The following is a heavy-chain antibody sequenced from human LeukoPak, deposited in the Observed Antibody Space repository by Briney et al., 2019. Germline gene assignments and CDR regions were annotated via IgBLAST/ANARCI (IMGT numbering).Heavy chain of an antibody. Sequence: GGSLRLSCAASGFTFSSYWMHWVRQAPRRGLVWVSRINIDGTSTRYADSVKGRFTISRDNAKNSLYLQMNSLRAEDTAVYYCARDRSSYWFDPWGQGTLVTVSS. CDR3: ARDRSSYWFDP. CDR2: INIDGTST. D-gene: IGHD2-2*01. V-gene: IGHV3-74*01. J-gene: IGHJ5*02. CDR1: GFTFSSYW.